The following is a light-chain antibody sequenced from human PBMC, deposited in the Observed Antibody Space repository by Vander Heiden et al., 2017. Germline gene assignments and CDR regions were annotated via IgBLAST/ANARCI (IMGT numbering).Light chain of an antibody. Sequence: SYELIQPLSVSVALGQTARITCGGNNIGSKNVHWYQQKPGQAPVLVIYRDSNRPSGIPERFSGSNSGNTATLTISRAQAGDEADYYCQVWDINTALYVLGTGTKVTVL. CDR3: QVWDINTALYV. CDR1: NIGSKN. J-gene: IGLJ1*01. V-gene: IGLV3-9*01. CDR2: RDS.